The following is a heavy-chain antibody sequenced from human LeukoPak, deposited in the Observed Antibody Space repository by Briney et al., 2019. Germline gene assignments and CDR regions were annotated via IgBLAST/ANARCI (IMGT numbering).Heavy chain of an antibody. V-gene: IGHV3-53*01. D-gene: IGHD2-2*02. CDR1: GFTFSSYW. J-gene: IGHJ4*02. CDR2: IYSGGST. Sequence: GGSLRLSCAASGFTFSSYWMSWVRQAPGKGLEWVSVIYSGGSTYYADSVKGRFTISRDNSKNTLYLQMNSLRAEDTAVYYCARGPSSDCSSTSCYTDFDYWGQGTLVTVSS. CDR3: ARGPSSDCSSTSCYTDFDY.